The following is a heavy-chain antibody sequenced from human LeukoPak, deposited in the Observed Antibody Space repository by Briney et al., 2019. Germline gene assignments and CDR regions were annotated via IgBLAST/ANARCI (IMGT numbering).Heavy chain of an antibody. CDR3: ARGGIHSYYDFWSGYYGSSPHKYYFDY. CDR1: GFTFSSYA. Sequence: QPGGSLRLSCAASGFTFSSYAMSWVRQAPGKGLEWVSAISGSGGSTYYADSVKGRFTISRDNSKNTLYLQMNSLRAEDTAVYYCARGGIHSYYDFWSGYYGSSPHKYYFDYWGQGTLVTVSS. J-gene: IGHJ4*02. D-gene: IGHD3-3*01. V-gene: IGHV3-23*01. CDR2: ISGSGGST.